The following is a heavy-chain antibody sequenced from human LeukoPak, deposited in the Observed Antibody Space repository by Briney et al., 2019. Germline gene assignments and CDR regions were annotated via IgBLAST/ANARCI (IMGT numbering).Heavy chain of an antibody. J-gene: IGHJ4*02. CDR2: IYYSGNT. CDR3: ARQTGSGLFTLP. V-gene: IGHV4-39*01. Sequence: GSLRLSCAASGFTFSSHGMNWVRQAPGKGLEWIGSIYYSGNTYYNASLKSRVTISIDTSKNQFSLKLTSVTAADTAVYYCARQTGSGLFTLPGGQGTLVTVSS. D-gene: IGHD3/OR15-3a*01. CDR1: GFTFSSHGMN.